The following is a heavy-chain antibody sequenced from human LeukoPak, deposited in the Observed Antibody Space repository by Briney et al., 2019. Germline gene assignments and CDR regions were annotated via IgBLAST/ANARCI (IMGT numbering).Heavy chain of an antibody. CDR2: ISGSGGST. D-gene: IGHD2-15*01. CDR3: AKDIIGHKGLIPRPCRGGSCYTEWFDP. Sequence: GSLGLSCAASGFTFSSYAMSWVRQAPGKGLEWVSAISGSGGSTYYADSVKGRFTISRDNSKNTLYLQMNSLRAEDTAVYYCAKDIIGHKGLIPRPCRGGSCYTEWFDPWGQGTLVTVSS. J-gene: IGHJ5*02. V-gene: IGHV3-23*01. CDR1: GFTFSSYA.